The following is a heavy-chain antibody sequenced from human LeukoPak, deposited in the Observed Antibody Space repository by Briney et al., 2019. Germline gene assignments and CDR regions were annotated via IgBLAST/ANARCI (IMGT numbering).Heavy chain of an antibody. CDR3: ARVATDGGGFDP. Sequence: AGGSLRLSCATSGFAVSNNYMSWVRQAPGKGLEWISYLSSDNYTIYYADSVKGRFIISRGNAKDSLYLQMNSLRAEDTAVYYCARVATDGGGFDPWGQGTLVTVSS. D-gene: IGHD3-16*01. CDR2: LSSDNYTI. CDR1: GFAVSNNY. V-gene: IGHV3-11*04. J-gene: IGHJ5*02.